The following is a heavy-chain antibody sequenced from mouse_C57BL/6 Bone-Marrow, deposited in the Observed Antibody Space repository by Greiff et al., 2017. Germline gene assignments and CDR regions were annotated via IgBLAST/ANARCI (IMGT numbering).Heavy chain of an antibody. CDR3: ARRGYGNYGYFDV. V-gene: IGHV1-78*01. D-gene: IGHD2-1*01. CDR1: GYTFTDHT. Sequence: VQLQQSDAELVKPGASVKISCKVSGYTFTDHTIHWMKQRPEQGLEWIGYIYPRDGSTKYTEKFKGKATLTADKSSSTAYMQLNSLTSEDSAVYVCARRGYGNYGYFDVWGTGTTVTVSS. J-gene: IGHJ1*03. CDR2: IYPRDGST.